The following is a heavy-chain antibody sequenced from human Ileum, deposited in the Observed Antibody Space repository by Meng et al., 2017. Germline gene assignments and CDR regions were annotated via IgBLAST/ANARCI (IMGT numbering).Heavy chain of an antibody. CDR1: SGSFTNNNYY. Sequence: QLRLQEAGPGLGKPSETVARKCSGSSGSFTNNNYYWVWIRRPPGKGLEWIGSIYYGGSTYYNPSLKSRVTISVDTSTNQFSLKLISVTAADTAVYYCARRAHYGDPPRWGQGTLVTVSS. CDR2: IYYGGST. V-gene: IGHV4-39*01. D-gene: IGHD4-17*01. CDR3: ARRAHYGDPPR. J-gene: IGHJ4*02.